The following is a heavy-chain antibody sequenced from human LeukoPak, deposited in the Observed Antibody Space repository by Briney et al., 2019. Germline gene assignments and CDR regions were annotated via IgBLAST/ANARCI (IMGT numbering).Heavy chain of an antibody. CDR2: INPNSGGT. CDR1: GYTFTGYY. V-gene: IGHV1-2*02. Sequence: ASVKVSCKASGYTFTGYYMHWVRQAPGQGLEWMGWINPNSGGTNYAQKFQGRVTMTRDTSISTAYTELSRLRSDDTAVYYCARPRGSGSYWEPFDYWGQGTLVTVSS. J-gene: IGHJ4*02. D-gene: IGHD3-10*01. CDR3: ARPRGSGSYWEPFDY.